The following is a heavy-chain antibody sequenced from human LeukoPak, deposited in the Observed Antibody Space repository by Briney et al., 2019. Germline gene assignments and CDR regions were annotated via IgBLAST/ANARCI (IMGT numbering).Heavy chain of an antibody. CDR3: GKTTTGYSSGQKPAWPVDY. CDR1: GLTFSSFA. V-gene: IGHV3-23*01. J-gene: IGHJ4*02. Sequence: PGGSLRLSCADSGLTFSSFAMYWVRQAPGKGLEWVAGIFGSGGSAHYADSAKGRFTISRDNSKNTVYLQINSLRAEDTAVYYCGKTTTGYSSGQKPAWPVDYWGQGTLVTVSS. D-gene: IGHD6-19*01. CDR2: IFGSGGSA.